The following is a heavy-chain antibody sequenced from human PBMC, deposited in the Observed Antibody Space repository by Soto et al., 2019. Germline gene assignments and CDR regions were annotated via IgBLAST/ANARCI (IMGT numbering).Heavy chain of an antibody. CDR2: IDAAGSST. Sequence: EVQLVESGEGLVQPGGSLRLSCTASGFTFSSYWMHWVRQTPGKGLVWVSRIDAAGSSTTYADAVEGRFTISRDNAKNTLYLQMNSLRAEDTAVYYCARDQTVTGPSTFDYCGQGTLVTVSS. CDR1: GFTFSSYW. V-gene: IGHV3-74*01. J-gene: IGHJ4*02. CDR3: ARDQTVTGPSTFDY. D-gene: IGHD6-19*01.